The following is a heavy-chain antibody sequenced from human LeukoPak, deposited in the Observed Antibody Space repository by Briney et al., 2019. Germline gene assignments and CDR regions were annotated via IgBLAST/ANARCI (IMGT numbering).Heavy chain of an antibody. CDR2: IYYSGST. D-gene: IGHD2-15*01. CDR3: TREALGFCSGGSCVHWFDP. Sequence: SETLSLTCTVSGGSVTSVSNYWSWIRQPPGKGLEWIGYIYYSGSTNYNPSLESRVTISVDTSKNQFSLKMRSVTAADTAVYYCTREALGFCSGGSCVHWFDPWGQGTLVTVSS. V-gene: IGHV4-61*01. CDR1: GGSVTSVSNY. J-gene: IGHJ5*02.